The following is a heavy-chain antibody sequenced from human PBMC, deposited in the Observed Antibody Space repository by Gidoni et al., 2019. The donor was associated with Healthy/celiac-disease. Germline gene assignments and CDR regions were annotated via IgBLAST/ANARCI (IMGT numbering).Heavy chain of an antibody. CDR3: AKSEGFGYYDILTGSLIFDY. CDR2: ISGSGGST. Sequence: EVQLLESGGGLVQPGGSLRLSCAASGFTFSSYAMSWVRQAPGKGLEWVSAISGSGGSTYYADSVKGRFTISRDNSKNTLYLQMNSLRAEDTAVYYCAKSEGFGYYDILTGSLIFDYWGQGTLVTVSS. D-gene: IGHD3-9*01. CDR1: GFTFSSYA. V-gene: IGHV3-23*01. J-gene: IGHJ4*02.